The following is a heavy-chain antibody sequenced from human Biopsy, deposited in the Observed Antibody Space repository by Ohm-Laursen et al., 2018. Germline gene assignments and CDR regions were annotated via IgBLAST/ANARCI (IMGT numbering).Heavy chain of an antibody. V-gene: IGHV3-9*01. J-gene: IGHJ3*02. D-gene: IGHD3-22*01. CDR2: ISWSIDSI. Sequence: SQRLSCAAFGFRVANTGMHWVWQRPGQGLEWVAGISWSIDSITYAKSVTGRFTIFRDNGENSLYLQMNSLRPEDTALYYCTKNTQWEGSGYLDAFHIWGHGAMVTVSS. CDR1: GFRVANTG. CDR3: TKNTQWEGSGYLDAFHI.